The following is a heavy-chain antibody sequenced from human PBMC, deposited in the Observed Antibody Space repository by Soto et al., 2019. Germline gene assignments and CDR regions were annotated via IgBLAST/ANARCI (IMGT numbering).Heavy chain of an antibody. Sequence: QVQLVQSGAEVKKPGSSVKVSCKASGGTFSSYTISWVRQAPGQGLEWMGRIIPILGIANYAQKFQGRVTITADKATSTAYRELSSLRSEDTAVYYCAREMGHIVVVTAIRADYFDYWGQGTLVTVSS. CDR2: IIPILGIA. CDR3: AREMGHIVVVTAIRADYFDY. V-gene: IGHV1-69*08. D-gene: IGHD2-21*02. J-gene: IGHJ4*02. CDR1: GGTFSSYT.